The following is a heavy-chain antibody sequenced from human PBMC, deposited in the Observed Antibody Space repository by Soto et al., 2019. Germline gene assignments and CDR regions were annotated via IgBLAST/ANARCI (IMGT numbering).Heavy chain of an antibody. V-gene: IGHV4-34*01. Sequence: SETLSLTCAVYGGSFSGYYWSWIRQPPGKGLEWIGEINHSGSTNYNPSLKSRVTISVDTSKNQFSLKLSSVTAADTAVYYCARGTQQWLVLNWFDPWGQGTLVTVS. CDR3: ARGTQQWLVLNWFDP. J-gene: IGHJ5*01. CDR2: INHSGST. CDR1: GGSFSGYY. D-gene: IGHD6-19*01.